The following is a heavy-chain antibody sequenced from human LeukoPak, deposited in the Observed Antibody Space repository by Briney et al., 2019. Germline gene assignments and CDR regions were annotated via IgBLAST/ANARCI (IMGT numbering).Heavy chain of an antibody. CDR3: ARVEHGGNSIDY. CDR1: GGSFSGYY. J-gene: IGHJ4*02. CDR2: INHSGST. V-gene: IGHV4-34*01. Sequence: SETLSLTCAVYGGSFSGYYWSWIRQPPGKGLEWIGEINHSGSTNYNPSLKSRVTISVDTSKNQFSLKLSSVTAGDTAVYYCARVEHGGNSIDYWGQGTLVTVSS. D-gene: IGHD4-23*01.